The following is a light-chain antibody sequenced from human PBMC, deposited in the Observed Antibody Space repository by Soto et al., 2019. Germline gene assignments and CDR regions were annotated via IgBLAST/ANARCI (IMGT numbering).Light chain of an antibody. Sequence: EIVLTQSPGTLSLSPGEGATLSCRASQGIGDTLAWYQHKPGQAPRLLIYGASSRATGIPDRFSGSGSGTDFTLTISGLEPEDIAVYYCQQYGSTPRTFGQGTKVDIK. CDR3: QQYGSTPRT. CDR2: GAS. V-gene: IGKV3-20*01. CDR1: QGIGDT. J-gene: IGKJ1*01.